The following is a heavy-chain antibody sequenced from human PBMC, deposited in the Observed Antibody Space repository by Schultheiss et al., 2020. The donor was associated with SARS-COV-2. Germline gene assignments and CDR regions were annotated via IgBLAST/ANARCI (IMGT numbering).Heavy chain of an antibody. CDR3: ARAGGKYYYYYGMDV. V-gene: IGHV3-30*01. Sequence: GGSLRLSCAASGFTSSDSAMHWVRQAPGKGLEWVALISYDGNNIYSADSVKGRFTISRDKSKNTVYLQMNSLRAEDTAVYYCARAGGKYYYYYGMDVWGHGTSVTVSS. J-gene: IGHJ6*02. CDR1: GFTSSDSA. CDR2: ISYDGNNI. D-gene: IGHD6-25*01.